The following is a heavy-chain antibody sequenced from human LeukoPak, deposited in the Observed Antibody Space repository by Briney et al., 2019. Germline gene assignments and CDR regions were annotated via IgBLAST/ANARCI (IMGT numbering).Heavy chain of an antibody. J-gene: IGHJ4*02. D-gene: IGHD3-22*01. CDR2: TSAYNGNT. CDR3: ARAPRGIVVVIPFDY. Sequence: ASVKVSCKASGYIFTSYGISWVRQAPGQGLEWMGWTSAYNGNTNYAQKLQGRVTMTTDTSTSTAYMELRSLRSDDTAVYYCARAPRGIVVVIPFDYWGQGTLVTVSS. V-gene: IGHV1-18*01. CDR1: GYIFTSYG.